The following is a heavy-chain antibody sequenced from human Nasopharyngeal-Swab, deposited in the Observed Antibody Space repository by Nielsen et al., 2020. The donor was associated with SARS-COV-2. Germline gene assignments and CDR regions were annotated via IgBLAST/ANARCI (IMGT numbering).Heavy chain of an antibody. CDR3: ATVWMEGHYYYYYMDV. CDR2: IIPIFGTA. Sequence: SVKVSCKASGGTFSSYAISWVRQAPGQGLEWMGGIIPIFGTANYAQKFQGRVTITADESTSTAYMELSSLRSEDTAVYYCATVWMEGHYYYYYMDVWCKGTTVTVSS. CDR1: GGTFSSYA. D-gene: IGHD2-8*01. J-gene: IGHJ6*03. V-gene: IGHV1-69*13.